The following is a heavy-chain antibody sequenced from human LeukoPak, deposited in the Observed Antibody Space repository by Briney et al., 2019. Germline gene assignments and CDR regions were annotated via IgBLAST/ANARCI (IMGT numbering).Heavy chain of an antibody. CDR3: ARGYCSGGSCYSWFDP. CDR1: GGSISSSSYY. J-gene: IGHJ5*02. CDR2: IYYSGST. Sequence: PSETLSLTCTVSGGSISSSSYYWGWIRQPPGKGLEWIGSIYYSGSTYYNPSLKSRVTISVDTSKNQFSLKLSSVTAADTAVYYCARGYCSGGSCYSWFDPWGQGTLVTVSS. V-gene: IGHV4-39*01. D-gene: IGHD2-15*01.